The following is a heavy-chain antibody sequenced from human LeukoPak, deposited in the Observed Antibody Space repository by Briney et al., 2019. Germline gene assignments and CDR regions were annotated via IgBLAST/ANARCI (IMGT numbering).Heavy chain of an antibody. CDR2: IYYSGST. J-gene: IGHJ4*02. Sequence: SETLSLTCTVSGGSISSSSYYWGWIRQPPGKGLEWIGSIYYSGSTYYNPSLKSRVTISVDTSKNQFSLKLSSVTAADTAVYYCARVSAYWARGFDYWGQGTLVTVSS. CDR3: ARVSAYWARGFDY. CDR1: GGSISSSSYY. D-gene: IGHD2-15*01. V-gene: IGHV4-39*07.